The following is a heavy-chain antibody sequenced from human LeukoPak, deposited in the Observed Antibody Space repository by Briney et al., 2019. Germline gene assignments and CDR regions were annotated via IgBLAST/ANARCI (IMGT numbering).Heavy chain of an antibody. CDR1: GFTFNTYS. Sequence: PGGSLRLSCAASGFTFNTYSLHWVRQAPGKGLEWVALISYDGSNKDYADSVKGRFTISRDNAKNSLYLQMNSLRAEDTAVYYCARASQDEKMEDYYDSSGQEGDYCFDYWGQGTLVTVSS. D-gene: IGHD3-22*01. J-gene: IGHJ4*02. V-gene: IGHV3-30*04. CDR2: ISYDGSNK. CDR3: ARASQDEKMEDYYDSSGQEGDYCFDY.